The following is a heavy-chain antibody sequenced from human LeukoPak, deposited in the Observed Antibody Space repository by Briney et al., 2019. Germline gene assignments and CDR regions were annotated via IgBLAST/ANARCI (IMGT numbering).Heavy chain of an antibody. D-gene: IGHD2-21*01. CDR2: INPNSGGT. CDR1: GYSFTDYY. CDR3: ARADRLDGGPYLIGP. V-gene: IGHV1-2*02. J-gene: IGHJ5*02. Sequence: ASVKVSCKTSGYSFTDYYMHWVRQAPGQGLEWMGWINPNSGGTSSAQKFQGRVTMTRDSSITTVYMEVSWLTSDDTAIYYCARADRLDGGPYLIGPWGQGTLVTVSS.